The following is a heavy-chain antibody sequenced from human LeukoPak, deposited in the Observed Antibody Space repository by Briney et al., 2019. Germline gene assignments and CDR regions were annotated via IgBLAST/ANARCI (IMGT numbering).Heavy chain of an antibody. CDR3: ARHDYSNHYYGMDV. CDR1: GGSISSGDYY. CDR2: IYYSGST. D-gene: IGHD4-11*01. J-gene: IGHJ6*02. Sequence: SQTLSLTCTVSGGSISSGDYYWSWIRQPPGKGLEWIGYIYYSGSTYYNPSLKSRVTISVDTSKNQFSLKLSSVTAADTAVYYCARHDYSNHYYGMDVWGQGTTVTVSS. V-gene: IGHV4-30-4*01.